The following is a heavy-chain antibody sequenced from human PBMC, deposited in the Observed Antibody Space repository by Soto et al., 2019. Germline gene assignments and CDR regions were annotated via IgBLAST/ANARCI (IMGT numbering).Heavy chain of an antibody. J-gene: IGHJ4*02. CDR3: ARDPRYFDY. Sequence: GGSLRLGSASSGVTFSSYSMDWVRQAPGKGLEWVSSISSSSSYIYYADSVKGRFTISRDNAKNSLYLQMNSLRAEDTAVYYCARDPRYFDYWGQGTLVTVHS. V-gene: IGHV3-21*01. CDR2: ISSSSSYI. CDR1: GVTFSSYS.